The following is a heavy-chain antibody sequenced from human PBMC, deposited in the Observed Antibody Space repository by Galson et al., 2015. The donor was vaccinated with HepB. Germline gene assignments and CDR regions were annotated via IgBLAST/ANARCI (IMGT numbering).Heavy chain of an antibody. V-gene: IGHV3-53*01. J-gene: IGHJ6*02. CDR2: IYTGGTT. CDR1: GFTVSSSY. D-gene: IGHD6-13*01. CDR3: TRDPSSTLGYGMDV. Sequence: SLRLSCAASGFTVSSSYMSWVRQAPGKGLEWVSVIYTGGTTYYAESVKGRFSISRDDSKNTVYLQLNSLRAEDTAVYYCTRDPSSTLGYGMDVWGQGTTVTVSS.